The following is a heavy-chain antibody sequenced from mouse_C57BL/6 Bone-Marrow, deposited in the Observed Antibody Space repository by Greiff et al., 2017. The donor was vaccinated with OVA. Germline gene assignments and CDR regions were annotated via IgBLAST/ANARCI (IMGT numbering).Heavy chain of an antibody. D-gene: IGHD2-4*01. CDR1: GFTFSSYA. Sequence: EVKLQESGGGLVKPGGSLKLSCAASGFTFSSYAMSWVRQTPEKRLEWVATISDGGSYTYYPDNVKGRFTISRDNAKNNLYLQMSHLKSEDTAMYYCARYYYDYHWYFDVWGTGTTVTVSS. CDR2: ISDGGSYT. CDR3: ARYYYDYHWYFDV. V-gene: IGHV5-4*03. J-gene: IGHJ1*03.